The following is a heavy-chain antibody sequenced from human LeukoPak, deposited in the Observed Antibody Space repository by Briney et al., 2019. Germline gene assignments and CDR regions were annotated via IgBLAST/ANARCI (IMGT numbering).Heavy chain of an antibody. CDR3: AKGRLSGINDAFDI. J-gene: IGHJ3*02. D-gene: IGHD3-3*01. CDR1: GFTFSSYG. CDR2: ISGSAVIT. Sequence: QAGGSLRLSCAASGFTFSSYGMSWVRQAPGKGLEWVSAISGSAVITFYADSVKGRFTISRDNSKNTLYLQMNSLRAEDTALYYCAKGRLSGINDAFDIGGQGTMVTVSS. V-gene: IGHV3-23*01.